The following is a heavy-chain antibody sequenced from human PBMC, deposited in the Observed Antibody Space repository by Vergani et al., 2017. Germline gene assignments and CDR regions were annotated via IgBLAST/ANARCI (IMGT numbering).Heavy chain of an antibody. Sequence: QVQLQESGPGLVKPSETLSLTCAVYGGSFSGYYWSWIRQPPGKGLEWIGEINHSGSTNYNPSLKSRVTISVDTSKNQFSLKLSSVTAADTAVYYCARGRIRFGIAVARDAFDIWGQGTMVTVSS. CDR1: GGSFSGYY. CDR3: ARGRIRFGIAVARDAFDI. D-gene: IGHD6-19*01. J-gene: IGHJ3*02. V-gene: IGHV4-34*01. CDR2: INHSGST.